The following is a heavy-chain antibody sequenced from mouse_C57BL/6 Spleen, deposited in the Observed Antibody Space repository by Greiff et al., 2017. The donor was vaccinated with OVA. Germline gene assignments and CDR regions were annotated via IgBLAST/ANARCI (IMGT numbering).Heavy chain of an antibody. V-gene: IGHV1-85*01. CDR1: GYTFTSYD. D-gene: IGHD3-2*02. CDR3: ARKDSLRAAYFDV. J-gene: IGHJ1*03. Sequence: VQGVESGPELVKPGASVKLSCKASGYTFTSYDINWVKQRPGQGLEWIGWIYPRDGSTKYNEKFKGKATLTVDTSSSTAYMELHSLTSEDSAVYFCARKDSLRAAYFDVWGTGTTVTVSS. CDR2: IYPRDGST.